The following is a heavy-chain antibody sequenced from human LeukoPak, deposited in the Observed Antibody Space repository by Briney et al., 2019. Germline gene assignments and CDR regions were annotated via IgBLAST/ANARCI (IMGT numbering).Heavy chain of an antibody. Sequence: ASVKVSCKASGYTFTGYYIHWVRQAPGQGLEWMGWINTNTGNPTYAQGFTGRFVFSLDTSVSTAYLQISSLKAEDTAVYYCARAGTYYDFWSGYGSYYYYYMDVWGKGTTVTVSS. CDR1: GYTFTGYY. D-gene: IGHD3-3*01. CDR3: ARAGTYYDFWSGYGSYYYYYMDV. V-gene: IGHV7-4-1*02. J-gene: IGHJ6*03. CDR2: INTNTGNP.